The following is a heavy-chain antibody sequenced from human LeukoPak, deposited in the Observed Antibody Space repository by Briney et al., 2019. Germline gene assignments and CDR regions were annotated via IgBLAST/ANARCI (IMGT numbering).Heavy chain of an antibody. D-gene: IGHD2-15*01. J-gene: IGHJ6*02. CDR1: GFTFSSYS. V-gene: IGHV3-21*01. CDR2: ISSSISYI. CDR3: ARDAPRGCSGGSCSTYGMDV. Sequence: PGGSLRLSCAASGFTFSSYSMNWVRQAPGKGLEWVSSISSSISYIYYADSVKGRFTISRDNAKNSLYLQMNSLRAEDTAVYYCARDAPRGCSGGSCSTYGMDVWGQGTTVTVSS.